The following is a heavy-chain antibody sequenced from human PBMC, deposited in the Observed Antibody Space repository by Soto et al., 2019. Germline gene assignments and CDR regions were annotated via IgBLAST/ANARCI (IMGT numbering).Heavy chain of an antibody. CDR1: GFTFSSYA. CDR2: ISGSGGST. CDR3: AKALGAIDSSWPLDY. V-gene: IGHV3-23*01. D-gene: IGHD6-13*01. J-gene: IGHJ4*02. Sequence: GGSLRLSCAASGFTFSSYAMSWVRQAPGKGLEWVSAISGSGGSTYYADSVKGRFTISRDNSKNTLYLQMNSLRAEDTAVYYCAKALGAIDSSWPLDYWGQGTLVTVSS.